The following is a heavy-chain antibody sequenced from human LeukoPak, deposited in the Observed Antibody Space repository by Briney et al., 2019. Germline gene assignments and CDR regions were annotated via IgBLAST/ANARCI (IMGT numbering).Heavy chain of an antibody. V-gene: IGHV4-59*08. CDR1: GDSINGHY. CDR3: ARRDTGWNYCDY. Sequence: SETLSLTCTISGDSINGHYWSWIRQPPGKRLERIGDIHYKGSTNYNLSLKSRVTISVDTSKNHLSLSLTSVLAADTAIYYCARRDTGWNYCDYWGQGILVTVSS. CDR2: IHYKGST. J-gene: IGHJ4*02. D-gene: IGHD6-19*01.